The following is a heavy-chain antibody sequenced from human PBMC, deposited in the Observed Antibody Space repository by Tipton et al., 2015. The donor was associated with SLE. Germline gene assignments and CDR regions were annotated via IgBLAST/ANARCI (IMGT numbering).Heavy chain of an antibody. CDR2: IYTSGNT. Sequence: TLSLTCTVSGGSINSYYWSWIRQPPGKGLEWIGNIYTSGNTNYNPSLKSRVTISVDTSKNQFSLKLRSVTAADTAVYYCARLPDYFDHWGQGALVTVSS. CDR3: ARLPDYFDH. J-gene: IGHJ4*02. CDR1: GGSINSYY. V-gene: IGHV4-4*08.